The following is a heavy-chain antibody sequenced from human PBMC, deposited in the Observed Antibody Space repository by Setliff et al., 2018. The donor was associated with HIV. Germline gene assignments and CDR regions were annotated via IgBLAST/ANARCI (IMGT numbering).Heavy chain of an antibody. V-gene: IGHV4-59*08. Sequence: SETLSLTFSVSGGSISTYHWSWIRQPPGKGLEWIGYIYKRGSTNYSPSLKSRVTISPGTSKNQFSLKLTSVTAADTAVYYCARLSDTAMASFDSWGQGILVTVSS. CDR1: GGSISTYH. D-gene: IGHD5-18*01. CDR3: ARLSDTAMASFDS. CDR2: IYKRGST. J-gene: IGHJ4*02.